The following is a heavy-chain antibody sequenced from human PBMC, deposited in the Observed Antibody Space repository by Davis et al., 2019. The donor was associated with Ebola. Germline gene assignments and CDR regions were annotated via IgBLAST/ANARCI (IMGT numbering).Heavy chain of an antibody. J-gene: IGHJ6*02. CDR2: ISAYNGNT. V-gene: IGHV1-18*04. Sequence: AASVKVSCKASGYTFTGYYMHWVRQAPGQGLEWMGWISAYNGNTNYAQKLQGRVTMTTDTSTSTAYMELRSLRSDDTAVYYCARAGYCSGGSCYSVRYYYGMDVWGQGTTVTVSS. CDR3: ARAGYCSGGSCYSVRYYYGMDV. CDR1: GYTFTGYY. D-gene: IGHD2-15*01.